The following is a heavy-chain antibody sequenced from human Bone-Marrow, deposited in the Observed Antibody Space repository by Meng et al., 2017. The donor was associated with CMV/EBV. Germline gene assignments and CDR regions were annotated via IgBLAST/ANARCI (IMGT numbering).Heavy chain of an antibody. CDR2: IIPIFGTA. CDR1: GGTFSSYA. V-gene: IGHV1-69*05. CDR3: AGGTTDNYYDSSGYYYGGGYYFDY. J-gene: IGHJ4*02. D-gene: IGHD3-22*01. Sequence: SVKVSCKASGGTFSSYAISWVRQAPGQGLEWMGGIIPIFGTANYAQKFQGRVTITTDESTSTAYMELISLRSEDTAVYYCAGGTTDNYYDSSGYYYGGGYYFDYWGQGTLVTVSS.